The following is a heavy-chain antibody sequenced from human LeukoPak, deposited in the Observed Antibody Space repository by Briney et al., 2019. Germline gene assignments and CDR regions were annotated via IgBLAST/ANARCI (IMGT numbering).Heavy chain of an antibody. J-gene: IGHJ4*02. D-gene: IGHD4-17*01. CDR3: ARTAMGDYVRFPNDY. CDR1: GFTVSTDN. V-gene: IGHV3-53*01. Sequence: GGSLRLSCAASGFTVSTDNMSWVRQVPGKGLEWVSVVYSGNDGTNYADSVRGRFTISRDDSKNTLYLQMNSLRDEDTAVYYCARTAMGDYVRFPNDYWGQGTLVTVSS. CDR2: VYSGNDGT.